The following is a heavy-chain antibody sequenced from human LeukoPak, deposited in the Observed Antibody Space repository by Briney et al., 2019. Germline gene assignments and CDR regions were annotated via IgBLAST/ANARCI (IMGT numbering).Heavy chain of an antibody. CDR1: GFTLSNYW. CDR3: TRNEI. Sequence: GGSLRLSCAASGFTLSNYWMGWVRQVPRKGLEWVASINRDGGEKHYVDSVEGRFTISRDNAKNSLYLQMNSLKAEDTAVYFCTRNEIWGQGTLVTVAS. V-gene: IGHV3-7*01. J-gene: IGHJ4*02. CDR2: INRDGGEK.